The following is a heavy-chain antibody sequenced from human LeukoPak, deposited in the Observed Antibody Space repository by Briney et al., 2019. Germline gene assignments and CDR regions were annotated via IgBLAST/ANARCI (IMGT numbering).Heavy chain of an antibody. CDR2: IKQDGSEK. V-gene: IGHV3-7*01. J-gene: IGHJ4*02. D-gene: IGHD3-10*01. CDR3: ARDSRYYGFGGTYYFDH. Sequence: GGSLRLSCAASGFTFSSYWMSWVRQAPGKGLEWVANIKQDGSEKYYVDSVKGRFTISRDNAKNSLYLQMNSLRAGDTAVYYRARDSRYYGFGGTYYFDHWGQGTLVTVSS. CDR1: GFTFSSYW.